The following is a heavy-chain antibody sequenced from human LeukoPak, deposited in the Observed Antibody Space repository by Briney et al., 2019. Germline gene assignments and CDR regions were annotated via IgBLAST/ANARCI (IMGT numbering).Heavy chain of an antibody. CDR1: GGTFSSYA. CDR3: ARGDIVVVPAAGLDYYYYMDV. CDR2: IIPIFGTA. Sequence: SVKVSCKASGGTFSSYAISWVRQAPGQGLEWMGGIIPIFGTANYAQKFQGRVTITTDESTSTAYMELSGLRSEDTAVYYCARGDIVVVPAAGLDYYYYMDVWGKGTTVTVS. D-gene: IGHD2-2*01. V-gene: IGHV1-69*05. J-gene: IGHJ6*03.